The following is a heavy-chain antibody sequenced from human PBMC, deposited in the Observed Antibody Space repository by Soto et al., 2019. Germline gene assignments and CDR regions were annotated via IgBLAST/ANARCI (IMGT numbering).Heavy chain of an antibody. V-gene: IGHV3-23*04. J-gene: IGHJ6*02. CDR3: AKEAEMSVGYGMDV. Sequence: EVQLVESGGGSVQPGGSLRLSCVVSAASGFTFSNYAMSWFRQAPGKGLQWVSGLSGTGSSTYYADSVYGRFIISRDNSINTLYLQMNSLRDEDTAVYYCAKEAEMSVGYGMDVWGQGTTVTVSS. D-gene: IGHD3-10*01. CDR2: LSGTGSST. CDR1: GFTFSNYA.